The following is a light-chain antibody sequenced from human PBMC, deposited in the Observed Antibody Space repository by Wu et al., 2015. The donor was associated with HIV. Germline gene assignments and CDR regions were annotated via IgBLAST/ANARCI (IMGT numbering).Light chain of an antibody. CDR3: QQYNNWPYS. CDR2: GAS. CDR1: QSVSSN. Sequence: EIVMTQSPATLSVSPGERATLSCRASQSVSSNLAWYQQKPGRAPRLLIYGASTRATGIPARFSGSGSGTEFTLTISSLQSADFAVYYCQQYNNWPYSFGQGTKLEI. J-gene: IGKJ2*03. V-gene: IGKV3-15*01.